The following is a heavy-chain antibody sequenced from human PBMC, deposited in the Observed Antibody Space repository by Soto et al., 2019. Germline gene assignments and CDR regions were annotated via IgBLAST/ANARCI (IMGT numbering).Heavy chain of an antibody. J-gene: IGHJ4*02. CDR2: ISHDGTNR. Sequence: PGGSLRLSCAASGFAFNIYAIHWVRQAPGKGLEWVAVISHDGTNRYYTDSVRGRFTISRDNSKNTVYLEMDSLRADDTAVYYCARSSGVPTPDFDCWGQGTLVTVSS. CDR3: ARSSGVPTPDFDC. D-gene: IGHD3-3*01. V-gene: IGHV3-30-3*01. CDR1: GFAFNIYA.